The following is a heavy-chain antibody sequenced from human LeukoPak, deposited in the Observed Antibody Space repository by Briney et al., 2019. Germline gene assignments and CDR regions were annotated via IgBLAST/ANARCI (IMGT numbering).Heavy chain of an antibody. V-gene: IGHV2-5*02. J-gene: IGHJ5*02. Sequence: SGPTLVKPTQTLRLTCTFSGFSLSTSGVGVGWIRQPPGKALEWLALIYWDDDKRYSPSLKSRLTITKDTSKNQVALTMTNMDPEDTATYYCARRGYSYGYPNWFDPWGQGTLVTVSS. CDR3: ARRGYSYGYPNWFDP. D-gene: IGHD5-18*01. CDR2: IYWDDDK. CDR1: GFSLSTSGVG.